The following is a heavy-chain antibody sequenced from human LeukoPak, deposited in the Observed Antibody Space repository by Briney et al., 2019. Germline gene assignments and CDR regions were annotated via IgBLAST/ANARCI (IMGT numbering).Heavy chain of an antibody. CDR3: ASLYGGPPGFYYYYMDV. CDR2: IYYSGST. CDR1: GGSISSSSYY. V-gene: IGHV4-39*01. J-gene: IGHJ6*03. Sequence: SENLSLTCTVSGGSISSSSYYWGWIRQPPGKGLEWIGSIYYSGSTYYNPSLKSRVTISVDTSKNQFSLKLSSVTAADPAVYYCASLYGGPPGFYYYYMDVWGKGTTVTVSS. D-gene: IGHD4/OR15-4a*01.